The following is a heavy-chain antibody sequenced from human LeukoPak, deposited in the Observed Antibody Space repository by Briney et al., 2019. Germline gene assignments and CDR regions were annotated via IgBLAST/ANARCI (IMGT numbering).Heavy chain of an antibody. V-gene: IGHV1-69*04. Sequence: ASVKVSCKASGGTFTSYAISWVRQAPGQGLEWMGRIILILDITNYAQKFQGRITITADKYTSTAYMELSSLRSEDTAVYYCASGDYYDSSALGQYWGQGTLVTVSS. CDR2: IILILDIT. CDR1: GGTFTSYA. D-gene: IGHD3-22*01. CDR3: ASGDYYDSSALGQY. J-gene: IGHJ4*02.